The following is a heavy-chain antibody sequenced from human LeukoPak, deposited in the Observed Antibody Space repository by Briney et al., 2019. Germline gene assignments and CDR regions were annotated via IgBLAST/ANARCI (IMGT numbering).Heavy chain of an antibody. Sequence: PGGSLRLSCAASGFTFSYYAMNWVRQAPGKGLEWVSTLSGSGGSTYYANSVKGRFTISRDNSKNTLYLQMDSLRAEDTAVYYCAKKGYSSDTSCNNGFDYWGQGTLVTVSS. J-gene: IGHJ4*02. V-gene: IGHV3-23*01. CDR3: AKKGYSSDTSCNNGFDY. CDR2: LSGSGGST. CDR1: GFTFSYYA. D-gene: IGHD2-2*01.